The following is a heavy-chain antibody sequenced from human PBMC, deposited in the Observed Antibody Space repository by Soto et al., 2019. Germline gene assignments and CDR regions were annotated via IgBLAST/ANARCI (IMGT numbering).Heavy chain of an antibody. V-gene: IGHV3-7*03. CDR2: INQDGSEK. D-gene: IGHD2-15*01. CDR3: AKGGPYYYYGMDV. Sequence: GVSLRLSCAASEFTFNNFWMTWVRQAPGKGLECVANINQDGSEKYYVNSVKGRFTISRDNAKNSLYLQMNSLRAEDTAIYYCAKGGPYYYYGMDVWGQGTTVTVSS. J-gene: IGHJ6*02. CDR1: EFTFNNFW.